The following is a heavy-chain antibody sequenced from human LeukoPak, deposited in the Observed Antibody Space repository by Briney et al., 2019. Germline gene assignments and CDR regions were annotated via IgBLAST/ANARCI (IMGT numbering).Heavy chain of an antibody. V-gene: IGHV4-34*01. Sequence: IPSETLSLTCAVYGGSFSGYYWSWIRQPPGKGLEWIGEINHSGSTNYNPSLKSRVTMSVDTSKSQFSLKLTSVTAADTAVYYCTRNNWFDPWGQGTLVTVSS. CDR2: INHSGST. CDR3: TRNNWFDP. CDR1: GGSFSGYY. D-gene: IGHD2/OR15-2a*01. J-gene: IGHJ5*02.